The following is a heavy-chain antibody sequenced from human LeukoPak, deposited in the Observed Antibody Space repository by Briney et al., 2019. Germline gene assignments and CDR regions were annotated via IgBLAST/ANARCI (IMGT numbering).Heavy chain of an antibody. CDR1: GGSISSYY. D-gene: IGHD6-6*01. CDR3: ARVSSSSSSPFDY. J-gene: IGHJ4*02. V-gene: IGHV4-59*01. Sequence: PSETLSLTCTVSGGSISSYYWSWIRQPPGKGLEWIGYIYYSGSTNYNPSLKSRVTISVDTSKNQFSLKLSPVTAADTAVYYCARVSSSSSSPFDYWGQGTLVTVPS. CDR2: IYYSGST.